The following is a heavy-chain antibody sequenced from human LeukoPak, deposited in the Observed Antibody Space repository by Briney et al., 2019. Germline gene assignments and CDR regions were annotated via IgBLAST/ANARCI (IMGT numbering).Heavy chain of an antibody. D-gene: IGHD3-9*01. CDR1: GFTFDDYA. CDR2: ISWNSGSI. J-gene: IGHJ5*02. Sequence: GGSLRLSCAASGFTFDDYAMHWVRQAPGKGLEWVSGISWNSGSIGYADSVKGRFTISRDNAKNSLYLQMNSLRAEDTALYYCAKGTLRYFDWWLSWFDPWGQGTLVTVSS. CDR3: AKGTLRYFDWWLSWFDP. V-gene: IGHV3-9*01.